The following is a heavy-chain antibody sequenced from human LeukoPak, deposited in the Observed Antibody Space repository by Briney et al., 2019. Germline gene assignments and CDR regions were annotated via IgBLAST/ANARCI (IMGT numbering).Heavy chain of an antibody. CDR3: AKDPRVGSRVATPRH. J-gene: IGHJ4*02. CDR2: TSGSGGST. Sequence: GGSLRLSCAASGFTFSTYAMSWVRQAPGKGLEWVSATSGSGGSTYYADSVKGRFTISRDNSKSTLFLQMNSLRAEDTAVYYCAKDPRVGSRVATPRHWGQGTLVTVSS. V-gene: IGHV3-23*01. D-gene: IGHD5-24*01. CDR1: GFTFSTYA.